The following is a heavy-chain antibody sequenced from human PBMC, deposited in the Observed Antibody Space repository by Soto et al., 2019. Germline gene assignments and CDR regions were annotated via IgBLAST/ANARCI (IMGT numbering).Heavy chain of an antibody. D-gene: IGHD3-10*01. CDR2: INPNSGGT. J-gene: IGHJ6*02. CDR1: GYTFTGHY. CDR3: ARDGEFGELLFYYYYGMDV. Sequence: GASVKVSCKASGYTFTGHYMHWVRQAPGQGLEWMGWINPNSGGTNYAQKFQGRVTMTRDTSISTAYMELSRLRSDDTAVYYCARDGEFGELLFYYYYGMDVWGQGTTVTVSS. V-gene: IGHV1-2*02.